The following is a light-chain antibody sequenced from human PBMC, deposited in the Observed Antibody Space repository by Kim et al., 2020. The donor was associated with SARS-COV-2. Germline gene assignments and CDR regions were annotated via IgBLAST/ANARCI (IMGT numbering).Light chain of an antibody. V-gene: IGLV6-57*01. CDR3: QSYDSSNRV. Sequence: GKTVTISCTRSSGSIASNYVQWYQQRPGSYPTTVIYEDNQRTSGVPDRFSGSIDSSSNSASLTISGLKTEDEADYYCQSYDSSNRVFGGGTQLTVL. CDR2: EDN. CDR1: SGSIASNY. J-gene: IGLJ3*02.